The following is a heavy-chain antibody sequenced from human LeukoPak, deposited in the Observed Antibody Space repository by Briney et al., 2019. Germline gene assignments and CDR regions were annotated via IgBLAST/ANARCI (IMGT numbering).Heavy chain of an antibody. V-gene: IGHV3-7*01. CDR3: ARDSRYFDL. CDR2: INQDGSAK. Sequence: PGGSLRLSCAASGFTFGTLWMTWVRQAPGKGLEWVGNINQDGSAKYYVDSVKGRFTISRDNARNSLYLQMNSLRAEDAAVYYCARDSRYFDLWGRGTPVTVSS. J-gene: IGHJ2*01. CDR1: GFTFGTLW.